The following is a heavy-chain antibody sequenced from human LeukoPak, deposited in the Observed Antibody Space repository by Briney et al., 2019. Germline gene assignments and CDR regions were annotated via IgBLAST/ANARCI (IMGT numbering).Heavy chain of an antibody. J-gene: IGHJ5*02. CDR3: ASRRGGSSGVFS. Sequence: SETLSLTCAVYGGSFSGYYWSWIRQPPGKGLEWIGEINHSGSTNYNPSLKSRVTISVDTSKNQFSLKLSSVTAADTAVYYCASRRGGSSGVFSWGRGSLVTVSS. V-gene: IGHV4-34*01. D-gene: IGHD3-9*01. CDR2: INHSGST. CDR1: GGSFSGYY.